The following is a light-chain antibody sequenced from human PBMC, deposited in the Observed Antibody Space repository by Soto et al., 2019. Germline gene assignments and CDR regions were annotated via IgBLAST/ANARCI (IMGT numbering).Light chain of an antibody. J-gene: IGLJ1*01. CDR3: QVWDSSSDHPGYV. V-gene: IGLV3-21*04. Sequence: SYELTQPPSVSVAPGKTARITCGGTNIGRKSVHWYQQKPGQAPVLVIYYDSDRPTGIPERFSGSNSGNTATLTISRVEAGDEADYYCQVWDSSSDHPGYVFGTGTKLTVL. CDR2: YDS. CDR1: NIGRKS.